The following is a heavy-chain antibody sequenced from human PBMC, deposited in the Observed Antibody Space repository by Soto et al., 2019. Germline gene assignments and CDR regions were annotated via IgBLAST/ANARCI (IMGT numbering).Heavy chain of an antibody. CDR1: GFTFSSYS. CDR2: ISSSSYR. V-gene: IGHV3-21*01. D-gene: IGHD1-1*01. CDR3: ARELERRGGWFDP. Sequence: EVQLVESGGGLVKPGGSLRLSCAASGFTFSSYSMNWVRQAPGKGLEWVSSISSSSYRYYADSVKGRFTISRDNAKNSLYLQMNSLRAEDTAVYYCARELERRGGWFDPWGQGTLVTVSS. J-gene: IGHJ5*02.